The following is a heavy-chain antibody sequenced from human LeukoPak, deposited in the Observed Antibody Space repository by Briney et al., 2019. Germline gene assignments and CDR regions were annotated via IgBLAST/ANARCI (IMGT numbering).Heavy chain of an antibody. Sequence: APVKVSCKAPGGTFSSYATSGVRHAPGQGREWMGGIIPIFVTANYAQKLQGRVTITADKSTSTAYMELSSLRSEDTAVYYCARSAVAGTSSFDYWGQGTLVTVSS. D-gene: IGHD6-19*01. CDR3: ARSAVAGTSSFDY. CDR2: IIPIFVTA. J-gene: IGHJ4*02. V-gene: IGHV1-69*06. CDR1: GGTFSSYA.